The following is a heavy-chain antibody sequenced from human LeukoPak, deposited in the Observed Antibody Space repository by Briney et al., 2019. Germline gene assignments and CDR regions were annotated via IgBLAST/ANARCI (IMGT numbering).Heavy chain of an antibody. J-gene: IGHJ4*02. CDR1: GFTFSNYG. CDR2: ISGSGGST. V-gene: IGHV3-23*01. Sequence: GGSLRLSCAASGFTFSNYGIHWVRQAPGKGLEWVSAISGSGGSTYYADSVKGRFTISRDNSKNTLYLQMNSLRAEDTAVYYCAKVKYSSSWYYFDYWGQGTLVTVSS. CDR3: AKVKYSSSWYYFDY. D-gene: IGHD6-13*01.